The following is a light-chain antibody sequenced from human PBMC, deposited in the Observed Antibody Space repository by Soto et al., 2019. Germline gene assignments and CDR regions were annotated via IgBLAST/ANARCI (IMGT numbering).Light chain of an antibody. CDR1: QSISTN. CDR2: GAS. CDR3: QQYYHWPT. V-gene: IGKV3-15*01. Sequence: TVMTQSPATLSVSPGERATLSCRTSQSISTNVAWFQQKSGQAPRLLIYGASTRATGIPARFSGSGSGTEFTLTISSLQSEDFAVYYCQQYYHWPTFGQGTKLDIK. J-gene: IGKJ2*01.